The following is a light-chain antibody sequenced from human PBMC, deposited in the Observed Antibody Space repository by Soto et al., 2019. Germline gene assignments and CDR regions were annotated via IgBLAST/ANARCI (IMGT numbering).Light chain of an antibody. Sequence: EIVMTQSPATLSVSPGERATLSCRASQSFSSNLAWYQQKPGHAPRLLIYGASTRATGIPARFSGSGSGTEFTLTISSLQYEDFAVYYCQQYTNWPLTFGGGTKVESK. CDR3: QQYTNWPLT. J-gene: IGKJ4*01. CDR1: QSFSSN. CDR2: GAS. V-gene: IGKV3-15*01.